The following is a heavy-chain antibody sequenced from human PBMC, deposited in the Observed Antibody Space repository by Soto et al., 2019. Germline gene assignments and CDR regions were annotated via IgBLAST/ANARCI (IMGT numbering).Heavy chain of an antibody. CDR2: ISGSGGST. J-gene: IGHJ5*02. CDR3: AKTHTRPNWFDP. Sequence: EVQLLESGGGLVQPGGSLRLSCAAAGFTFSSYAMSWVRQAPGKGLEWVSAISGSGGSTYYADSVKGRFTISRDNSKNTLYLQMNSLRAEDTAVYYCAKTHTRPNWFDPWGQGTLVTVSS. CDR1: GFTFSSYA. V-gene: IGHV3-23*01. D-gene: IGHD3-3*01.